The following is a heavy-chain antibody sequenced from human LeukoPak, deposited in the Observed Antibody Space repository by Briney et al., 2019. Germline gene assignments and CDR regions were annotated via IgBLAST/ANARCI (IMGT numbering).Heavy chain of an antibody. CDR3: ARDPAVTIPYYYYYMDV. D-gene: IGHD4-17*01. J-gene: IGHJ6*03. CDR2: IKEDGSGE. CDR1: GFTFSSYW. V-gene: IGHV3-7*01. Sequence: PGGSLRLSCVASGFTFSSYWMSWVRLAPGKGLEWVANIKEDGSGEFYVGSVKGRFTISRDNAKNSLYLQMNSLRVEDTAVYYCARDPAVTIPYYYYYMDVWGKGTTVTVSS.